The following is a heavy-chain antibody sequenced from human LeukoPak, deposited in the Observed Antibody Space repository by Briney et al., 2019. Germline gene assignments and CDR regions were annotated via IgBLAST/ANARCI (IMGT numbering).Heavy chain of an antibody. V-gene: IGHV3-30*02. CDR1: GFTFSDYG. Sequence: PGGSLRLSCAASGFTFSDYGMVWVRQAPGKGLEWVAFIRFDGSIKYYTDSVKDRFTVSRDNSKNTLYLQMNSLRAEDTAVYYCAKDPGRLSSFWSFDYWGQGTLVTVSS. CDR3: AKDPGRLSSFWSFDY. J-gene: IGHJ4*02. D-gene: IGHD6-13*01. CDR2: IRFDGSIK.